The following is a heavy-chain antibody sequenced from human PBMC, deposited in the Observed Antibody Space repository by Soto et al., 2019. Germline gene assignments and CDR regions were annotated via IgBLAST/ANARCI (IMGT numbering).Heavy chain of an antibody. Sequence: QVQLQESGPGLVKPSETLSLSCTVSGGSISSYYWSWIRQPPGKGMEWIGYVHHSWGSTYNPSLQSRVAIPLDTSKSQFSLKLTSVTATDTAVYYCARQGFGALHGLVDVWRQGTTVTVSS. CDR1: GGSISSYY. D-gene: IGHD3-10*01. J-gene: IGHJ6*02. V-gene: IGHV4-59*08. CDR2: VHHSWGS. CDR3: ARQGFGALHGLVDV.